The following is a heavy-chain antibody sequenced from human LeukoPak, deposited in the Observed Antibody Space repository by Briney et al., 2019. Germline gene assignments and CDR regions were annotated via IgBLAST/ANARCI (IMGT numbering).Heavy chain of an antibody. CDR3: AKAGDYDFWSGFCIDY. V-gene: IGHV3-30*18. J-gene: IGHJ4*02. D-gene: IGHD3-3*01. CDR2: ISYDGSNK. CDR1: GFTFSSYG. Sequence: GRSLRLSCAASGFTFSSYGMHWVRQAPGKGLEWVAVISYDGSNKYYADSVKGRFTISRDNSKNTLYLQMNSLRAEDTAVYYCAKAGDYDFWSGFCIDYWGQGTLATVSS.